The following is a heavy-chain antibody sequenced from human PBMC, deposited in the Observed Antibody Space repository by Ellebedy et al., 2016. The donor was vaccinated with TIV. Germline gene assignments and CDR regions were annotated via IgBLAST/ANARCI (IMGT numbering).Heavy chain of an antibody. J-gene: IGHJ4*02. D-gene: IGHD2-15*01. CDR1: GFTFDDYG. CDR3: ATGARSEGGY. Sequence: GESLKISCAASGFTFDDYGMSWVRQAPGKGLEWVSGINWNGGSTGYADSVKGRFTISRDNAKNSLYLQMNSLRAEDTALYHCATGARSEGGYWGQGTLVTVSS. CDR2: INWNGGST. V-gene: IGHV3-20*01.